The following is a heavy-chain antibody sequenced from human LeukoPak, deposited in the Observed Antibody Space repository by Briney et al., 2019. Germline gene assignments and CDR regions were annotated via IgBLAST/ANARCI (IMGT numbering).Heavy chain of an antibody. CDR3: AKDHWLFSSKTWYYFGLDV. J-gene: IGHJ6*02. D-gene: IGHD3-9*01. V-gene: IGHV4-59*01. CDR1: GGSISDSY. CDR2: ISSKGSP. Sequence: SETLSLTCTVSGGSISDSYWSWIRQPPGKGLEWIGYISSKGSPDYSPSLKSRVTILADTSKNQFSLILSSVTAADTAVYYCAKDHWLFSSKTWYYFGLDVWGQGTTVTVSS.